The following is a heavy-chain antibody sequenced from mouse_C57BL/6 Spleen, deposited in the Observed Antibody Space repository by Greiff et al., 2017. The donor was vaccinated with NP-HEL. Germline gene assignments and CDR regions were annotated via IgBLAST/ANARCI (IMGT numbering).Heavy chain of an antibody. D-gene: IGHD4-1*01. J-gene: IGHJ3*01. CDR1: GYTFTSYG. CDR3: ARFETGRAWFAY. CDR2: IYPRSGNT. V-gene: IGHV1-81*01. Sequence: QVQLKQSGAELARPGASVKLSCKASGYTFTSYGISWVKQRTGQGLEWIGEIYPRSGNTYYNEKFKGKATLTADKSSSTAYMELRSLTSEDSAVYFCARFETGRAWFAYWGQGTLVTVSA.